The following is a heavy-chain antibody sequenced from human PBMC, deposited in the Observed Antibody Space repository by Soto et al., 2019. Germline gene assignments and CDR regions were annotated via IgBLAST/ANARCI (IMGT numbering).Heavy chain of an antibody. CDR3: ARGSTVTPYYYYYGMDI. Sequence: QVQLVESGGGVVQPGRSLRLSCAASGFTFSSYAMHWVRQAPGKGLVWVAVISYDGSNTYYADSVKVRFTISRDNSKNTLYLQMNSLRAEDTAVYYCARGSTVTPYYYYYGMDIWGQGTTVTVSS. CDR1: GFTFSSYA. J-gene: IGHJ6*02. V-gene: IGHV3-30-3*01. D-gene: IGHD4-4*01. CDR2: ISYDGSNT.